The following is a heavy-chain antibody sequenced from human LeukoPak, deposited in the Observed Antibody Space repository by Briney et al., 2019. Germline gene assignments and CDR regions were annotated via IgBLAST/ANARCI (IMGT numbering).Heavy chain of an antibody. CDR3: ARLSAYKVVVITTFSYAFDI. Sequence: SVKVSCKASGGTFSSYAISWVRQAPGQGLEWMGGITPIFGTANYAQKFQGRVTITADESTSTAYMELSSLRSEDTAVYYCARLSAYKVVVITTFSYAFDIWGQGTMVTVSS. CDR1: GGTFSSYA. D-gene: IGHD3-22*01. J-gene: IGHJ3*02. V-gene: IGHV1-69*13. CDR2: ITPIFGTA.